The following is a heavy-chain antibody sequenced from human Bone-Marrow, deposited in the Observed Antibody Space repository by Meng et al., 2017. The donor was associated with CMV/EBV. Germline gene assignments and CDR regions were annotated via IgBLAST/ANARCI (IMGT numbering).Heavy chain of an antibody. CDR2: IAYDGRNK. J-gene: IGHJ4*02. CDR1: GFTFSSYA. V-gene: IGHV3-30*04. CDR3: VRSTIFGGVIWDY. D-gene: IGHD3-3*01. Sequence: GESLKISCAASGFTFSSYAMHWVRQAPGKGLEWGAVIAYDGRNKYYADPVKGRFTVSRDNAKNSLYLHMNRLTVEDTAMYYCVRSTIFGGVIWDYWGQGSPVTVSS.